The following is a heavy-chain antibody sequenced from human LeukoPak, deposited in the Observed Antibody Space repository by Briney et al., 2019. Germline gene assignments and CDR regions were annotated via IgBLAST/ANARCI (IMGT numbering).Heavy chain of an antibody. Sequence: GASVKVSCKASGYTFTSYGISWVRQAPGQGLEWMGWISAYNGNTNYAQKLQGRVTMTRDTSISTAYMELSRLTSDDTAVYYCASQDGPQGAFDYWGQGTLVTVSS. D-gene: IGHD5-24*01. CDR1: GYTFTSYG. V-gene: IGHV1-18*01. CDR3: ASQDGPQGAFDY. CDR2: ISAYNGNT. J-gene: IGHJ4*02.